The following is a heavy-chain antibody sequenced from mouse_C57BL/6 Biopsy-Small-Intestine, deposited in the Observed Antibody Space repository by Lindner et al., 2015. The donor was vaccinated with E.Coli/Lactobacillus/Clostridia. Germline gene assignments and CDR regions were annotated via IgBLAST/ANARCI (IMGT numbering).Heavy chain of an antibody. D-gene: IGHD1-2*01. V-gene: IGHV1S40*01. Sequence: SVKVSCKASGYNFITFGLSWVRQAPGQGLEWMGWISPYNGNTDYAPSLQGRVTMTTDTSSRTAYMELRSLSSDDTAVYYCVRGSGPSVIVAKNFDYWGQGTLVTVSS. CDR3: VRGSGPSVIVAKNFDY. CDR2: ISPYNGNT. J-gene: IGHJ4*01. CDR1: GYNFITFG.